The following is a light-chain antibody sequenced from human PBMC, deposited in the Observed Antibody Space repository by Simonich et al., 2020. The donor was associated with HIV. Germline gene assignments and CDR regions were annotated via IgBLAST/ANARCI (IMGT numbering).Light chain of an antibody. CDR1: QSVLYNSNNKNY. Sequence: DIVMTQSPDSLAVSLGERATINCKSSQSVLYNSNNKNYLVWYQQKPGQPPKLLIYWASTRESGVPDRFSGSGSWTDFTLTISSLQAEDVAVYYCQQYYSAPTFGQGTKLEIK. CDR2: WAS. J-gene: IGKJ2*01. CDR3: QQYYSAPT. V-gene: IGKV4-1*01.